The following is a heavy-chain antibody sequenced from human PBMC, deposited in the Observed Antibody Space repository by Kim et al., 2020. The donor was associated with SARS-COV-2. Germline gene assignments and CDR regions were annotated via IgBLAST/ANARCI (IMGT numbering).Heavy chain of an antibody. J-gene: IGHJ4*02. D-gene: IGHD3-22*01. V-gene: IGHV4-59*01. CDR2: VYNSRLT. CDR1: GGSISSYY. Sequence: SETLSLTCTVSGGSISSYYWAWIRQPPGKGLVWIGSVYNSRLTNYNPSLKSRVIISVDTSKSQFSLQLISVTAADTAVYYCARLERPSSGFHLWGQGTLV. CDR3: ARLERPSSGFHL.